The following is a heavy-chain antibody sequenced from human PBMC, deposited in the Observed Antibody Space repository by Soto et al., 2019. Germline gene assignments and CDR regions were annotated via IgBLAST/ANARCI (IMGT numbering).Heavy chain of an antibody. V-gene: IGHV4-59*01. CDR2: IFYSGGT. D-gene: IGHD3-22*01. Sequence: SVTQSHTSTFSSLSMTTYYWNWNRQPTGKGLEWIAYIFYSGGTNYNPSLESRVIVSVDTSRNQFSLKLSSLTAADTAVYYCAKASAMIVVTDWGQGTLVTDSS. CDR3: AKASAMIVVTD. J-gene: IGHJ4*02. CDR1: SLSMTTYY.